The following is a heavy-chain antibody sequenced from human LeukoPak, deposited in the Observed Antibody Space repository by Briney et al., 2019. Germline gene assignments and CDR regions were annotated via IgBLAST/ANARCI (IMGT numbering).Heavy chain of an antibody. J-gene: IGHJ4*02. CDR1: GDSISHTSYY. CDR2: IHYSGRP. CDR3: ARRGRGPYLDY. D-gene: IGHD1-26*01. Sequence: SETLSLTCFVSGDSISHTSYYWTWIRQPPEKGLEWIGSIHYSGRPYYFPSLKSRVTISVDTSKDQFSLKLTSVTAADTAVYYCARRGRGPYLDYWGQGTLVTVSS. V-gene: IGHV4-39*01.